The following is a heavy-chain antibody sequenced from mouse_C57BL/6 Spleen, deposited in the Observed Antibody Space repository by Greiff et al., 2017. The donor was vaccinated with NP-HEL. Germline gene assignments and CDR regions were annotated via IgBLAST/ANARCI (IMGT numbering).Heavy chain of an antibody. CDR2: INPNNGGT. V-gene: IGHV1-22*01. J-gene: IGHJ4*01. CDR1: GYTFTDYN. Sequence: EVQLQQSGPELVKPGASVKMSCKASGYTFTDYNMHWVKQSHGKSLEWIGYINPNNGGTSYNQKFKGKATLTVNKSSSTAYMELRSLTSEDSAVYYCARATTVVATDMDYWGQGTSVTVSS. CDR3: ARATTVVATDMDY. D-gene: IGHD1-1*01.